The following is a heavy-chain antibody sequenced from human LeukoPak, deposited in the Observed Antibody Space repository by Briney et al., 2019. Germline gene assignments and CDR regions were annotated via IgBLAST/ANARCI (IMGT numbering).Heavy chain of an antibody. Sequence: PGGSLRLSCAASGFTFSSFAMSWVRQAPGKGLDWVSTISGSGGSTSYADSVKGRFTISRDNSKNTLYLQMNSLRAEDTALYYCAKNSRSSGYYLDYWGQGTLVTVSS. CDR3: AKNSRSSGYYLDY. V-gene: IGHV3-23*01. CDR2: ISGSGGST. J-gene: IGHJ4*02. CDR1: GFTFSSFA. D-gene: IGHD3-22*01.